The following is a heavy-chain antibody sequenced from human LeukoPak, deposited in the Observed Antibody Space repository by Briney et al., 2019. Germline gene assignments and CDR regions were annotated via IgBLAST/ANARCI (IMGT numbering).Heavy chain of an antibody. J-gene: IGHJ4*02. CDR1: GYTFTSYY. CDR2: INPSGGST. D-gene: IGHD3-16*02. V-gene: IGHV1-46*01. CDR3: ARDADATSASYTFDY. Sequence: ASVQVSCQASGYTFTSYYMHWVRQPPGQEREWMGIINPSGGSTSYAQKFQGRVTMTRDMSTSTGYMELSSLRSEDTAVYYCARDADATSASYTFDYWGQGTLVTVS.